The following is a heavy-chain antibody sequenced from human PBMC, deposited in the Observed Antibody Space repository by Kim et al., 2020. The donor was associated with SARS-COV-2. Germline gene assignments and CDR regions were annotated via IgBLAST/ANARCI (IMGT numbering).Heavy chain of an antibody. J-gene: IGHJ2*01. V-gene: IGHV4-34*01. CDR3: ARRLSNTSGGGSHYCDL. CDR2: INHSGRT. Sequence: SETLSLTCAVYGGSFSGYYWSWIRQPPGKGLEWIGEINHSGRTNNNPSLKSRVTISVDTSKNQFSLKLTSVTAADTAVYYCARRLSNTSGGGSHYCDLWG. CDR1: GGSFSGYY. D-gene: IGHD3-10*01.